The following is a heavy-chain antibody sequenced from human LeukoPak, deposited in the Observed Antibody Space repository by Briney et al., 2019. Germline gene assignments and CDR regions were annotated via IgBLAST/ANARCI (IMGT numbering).Heavy chain of an antibody. D-gene: IGHD4-17*01. CDR3: ARDPRTTVTKGDAFDI. CDR2: INPSGGST. CDR1: GYTFTSYY. Sequence: ASVNVSCKASGYTFTSYYMHWVRQAPGQGLERMGIINPSGGSTSYAQKFQGRVTMTRDTSTSTVYMELSSVRSEDTAVYYCARDPRTTVTKGDAFDIWGQGTMVTVSS. J-gene: IGHJ3*02. V-gene: IGHV1-46*01.